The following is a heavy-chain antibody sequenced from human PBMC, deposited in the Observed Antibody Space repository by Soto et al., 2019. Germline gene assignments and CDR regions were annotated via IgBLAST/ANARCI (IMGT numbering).Heavy chain of an antibody. CDR2: ISGSGGST. D-gene: IGHD1-26*01. CDR1: WFPFFSSA. Sequence: SGGSLRLSCAAPWFPFFSSAMRWVRPGPGKGLEWVSAISGSGGSTYYADSVKGRFTISRDNSKNTLYLQMNSLRAEDTAVYYCAKDRSGSGSYVYDYWGQGTLVTVSS. J-gene: IGHJ4*02. CDR3: AKDRSGSGSYVYDY. V-gene: IGHV3-23*01.